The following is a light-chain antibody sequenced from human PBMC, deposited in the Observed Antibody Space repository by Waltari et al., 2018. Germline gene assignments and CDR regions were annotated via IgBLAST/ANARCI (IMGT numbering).Light chain of an antibody. CDR3: QSYDSSLSGRVV. J-gene: IGLJ2*01. V-gene: IGLV1-40*01. Sequence: QSVLTQPPSVSGAPGQRVTISCTGSSSTIGAGYDVHWYQQLPRTAPKLLIFGNTNRPSGVPDRFSGSKSGTSASLAITGLQAEDEADYYCQSYDSSLSGRVVFGGGTKVTVL. CDR2: GNT. CDR1: SSTIGAGYD.